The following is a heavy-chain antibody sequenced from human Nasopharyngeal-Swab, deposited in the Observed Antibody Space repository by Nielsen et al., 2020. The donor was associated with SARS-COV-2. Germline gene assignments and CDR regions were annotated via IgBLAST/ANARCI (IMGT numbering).Heavy chain of an antibody. CDR2: INHSGNT. CDR1: GGSFSGYY. J-gene: IGHJ6*02. V-gene: IGHV4-34*01. CDR3: ARGRVSTNTYYYGLGSSYYYYGMDV. D-gene: IGHD3-10*01. Sequence: SETLSLTCAVYGGSFSGYYWSWIRQPPGKGLEWIGEINHSGNTNYNPSLKSRVTISVDTSKNQLSLKLSSVTAADTAVYYCARGRVSTNTYYYGLGSSYYYYGMDVWGQGTTVTVSS.